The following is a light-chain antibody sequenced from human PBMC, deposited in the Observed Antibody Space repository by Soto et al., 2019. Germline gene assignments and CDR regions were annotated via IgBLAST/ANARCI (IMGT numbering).Light chain of an antibody. CDR3: QQYNNWPFS. CDR2: DVS. V-gene: IGKV3-15*01. CDR1: QGGNTN. J-gene: IGKJ5*01. Sequence: QSPGTPSLSPGERATLSCRAGQGGNTNFAWYQQKSGQSPRLLTYDVSTRATGVPARFSGTGSATDFTLTISGLQSDDSAVYFCQQYNNWPFSFGQGTRLEIK.